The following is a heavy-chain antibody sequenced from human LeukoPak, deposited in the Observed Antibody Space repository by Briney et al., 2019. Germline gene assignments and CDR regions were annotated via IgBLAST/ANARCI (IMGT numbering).Heavy chain of an antibody. V-gene: IGHV4-39*01. CDR1: GDSISSSSYY. D-gene: IGHD2-2*01. Sequence: SETLSLTCTVSGDSISSSSYYWGWIRQPPGKGLEWIGSIYYSGSTYYNPSLKSRVTISVDTSKNQFSLKLSSVTAADTAVYYCARQLGYCSSTSCPNWFDPWGQGTLVTVSS. J-gene: IGHJ5*02. CDR3: ARQLGYCSSTSCPNWFDP. CDR2: IYYSGST.